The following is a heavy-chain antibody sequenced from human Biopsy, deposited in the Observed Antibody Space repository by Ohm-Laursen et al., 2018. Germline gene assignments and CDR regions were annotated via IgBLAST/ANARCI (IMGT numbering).Heavy chain of an antibody. D-gene: IGHD3-22*01. V-gene: IGHV4-4*07. CDR3: ARWTPEYDSSRYYLDAFDI. Sequence: PSDTLSLTCPVSGGSLSTYYWSWIRQPAGKGLEWIGRISSSGSTNYNPSLRSRVTLSMDTSKRQFSLKLSFVTAADTAVYYCARWTPEYDSSRYYLDAFDIWGQGTKVTVSS. J-gene: IGHJ3*02. CDR2: ISSSGST. CDR1: GGSLSTYY.